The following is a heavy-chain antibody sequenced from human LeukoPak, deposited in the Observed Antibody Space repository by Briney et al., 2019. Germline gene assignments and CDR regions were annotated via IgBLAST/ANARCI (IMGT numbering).Heavy chain of an antibody. CDR3: ARDQRGVGVDY. V-gene: IGHV4-59*01. CDR2: IYYSGST. Sequence: KASETLSLTCTVSGGSISSYYWSWIRQPPGKGLEWIGYIYYSGSTNYNPSLKSRVTISVDTSKNQFSLKLSSVTAADTAVYYCARDQRGVGVDYWGQGTLVTVSS. D-gene: IGHD3-10*01. CDR1: GGSISSYY. J-gene: IGHJ4*02.